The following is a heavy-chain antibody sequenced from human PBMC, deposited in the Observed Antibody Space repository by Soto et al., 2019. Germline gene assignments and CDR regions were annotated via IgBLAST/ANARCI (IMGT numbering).Heavy chain of an antibody. CDR3: ARYYDSSGSVYFDY. CDR2: IYYSGST. V-gene: IGHV4-59*01. J-gene: IGHJ4*02. Sequence: SETLSLTCIVSGGSISSYYWGWIRQPPGKGLEWIGYIYYSGSTNYNPSLKSRVTISVDTSKNQFSLKLSSVTAADTAVYYCARYYDSSGSVYFDYWGQGTLVTVSS. CDR1: GGSISSYY. D-gene: IGHD3-22*01.